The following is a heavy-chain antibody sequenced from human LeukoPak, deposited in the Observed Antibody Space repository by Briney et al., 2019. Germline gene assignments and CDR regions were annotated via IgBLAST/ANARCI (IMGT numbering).Heavy chain of an antibody. CDR3: ASDTMIVVAQFDY. Sequence: GGSLRLSCAGSGFTFSDYYMSCIRQAPGKGLEWVSYISSSGSTIYYADSVKGRFTISRDNAKDSLYLQMNSLRAEDTAVYYCASDTMIVVAQFDYWGQGTLVTVSS. J-gene: IGHJ4*02. CDR1: GFTFSDYY. D-gene: IGHD3-22*01. CDR2: ISSSGSTI. V-gene: IGHV3-11*04.